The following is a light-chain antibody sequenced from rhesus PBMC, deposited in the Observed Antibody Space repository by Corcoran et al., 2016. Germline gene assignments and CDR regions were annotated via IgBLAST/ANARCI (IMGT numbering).Light chain of an antibody. CDR3: MQSTKDPS. J-gene: IGKJ2*01. Sequence: DIVMTQTPLSLPVTPGEPASISCRSSQSLLHSNGNTYLHWYLQKPGQSPRLLIYKVTNRESGVPDRFRGSGSGTDFTLKISRVEPRDVGVYYCMQSTKDPSFGQGTKVEIK. V-gene: IGKV2S3*01. CDR2: KVT. CDR1: QSLLHSNGNTY.